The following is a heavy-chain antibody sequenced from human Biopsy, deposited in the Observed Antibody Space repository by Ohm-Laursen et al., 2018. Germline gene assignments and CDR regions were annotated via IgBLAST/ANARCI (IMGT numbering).Heavy chain of an antibody. V-gene: IGHV1-69*06. CDR1: GGTLSNYG. CDR2: NIPILGTG. Sequence: SVKVSCKTPGGTLSNYGVNWVRQAPGQGLEWLGGNIPILGTGNYAQKFQDRVTVAADTSTSTATMELRSLRSDDTAVYYCATKLTGYFHHWGQGTLVIVSS. D-gene: IGHD3-9*01. J-gene: IGHJ1*01. CDR3: ATKLTGYFHH.